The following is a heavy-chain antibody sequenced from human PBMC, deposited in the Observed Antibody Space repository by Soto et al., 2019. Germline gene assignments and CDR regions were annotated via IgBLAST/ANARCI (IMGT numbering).Heavy chain of an antibody. V-gene: IGHV3-33*01. CDR3: ARASDYCDAFDI. Sequence: PGGSLRLSCAASGFTFSSYGMHWVRQAPGKGLEWVAVIWYDGSNKYYADSVKGRFTISRDNSKNTLYLQMNSLRAEDTAVYYCARASDYCDAFDIWGQGTMVTVS. J-gene: IGHJ3*02. CDR2: IWYDGSNK. CDR1: GFTFSSYG. D-gene: IGHD4-17*01.